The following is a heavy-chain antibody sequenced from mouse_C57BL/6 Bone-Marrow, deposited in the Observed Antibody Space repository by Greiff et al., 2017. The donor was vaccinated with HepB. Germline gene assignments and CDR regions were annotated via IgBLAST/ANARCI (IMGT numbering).Heavy chain of an antibody. CDR3: ARYNYGSSAWFAY. V-gene: IGHV1-22*01. Sequence: VQLQQSGAELARPGASVKLSCKASGYTFTDYNMHWVKQSHGKSLEWIGYINPNNGGTSYNQKFKGKATLTVNKSSSTAYMELRSLTSEDSAVYYCARYNYGSSAWFAYWGQGTLVTVSA. J-gene: IGHJ3*01. CDR2: INPNNGGT. D-gene: IGHD1-1*01. CDR1: GYTFTDYN.